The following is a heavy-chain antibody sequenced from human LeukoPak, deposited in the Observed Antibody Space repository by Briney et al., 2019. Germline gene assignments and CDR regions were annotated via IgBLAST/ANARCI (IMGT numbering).Heavy chain of an antibody. CDR3: ARLFSSGWTGRLDY. V-gene: IGHV4-39*01. CDR2: IYYSGST. D-gene: IGHD6-19*01. CDR1: GGSISSRSYY. Sequence: SETLSLTCTVSGGSISSRSYYWGWIRQPPGKGLEWIGSIYYSGSTYYNPSLKSRVTISVDTSKNQFSLKLSPVTAADTAVYYCARLFSSGWTGRLDYWGQGTLVTVSS. J-gene: IGHJ4*02.